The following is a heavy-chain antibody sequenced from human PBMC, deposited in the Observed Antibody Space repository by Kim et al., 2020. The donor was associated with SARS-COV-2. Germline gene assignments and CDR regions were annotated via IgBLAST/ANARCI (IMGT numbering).Heavy chain of an antibody. Sequence: ETLSLTCAVYGGSFSGYYWSWIRQPAGKGLEWIGEINHSGSTNYNPSLKSRVTISVDTSKNQFSLKLSSVTAADTAVYYCARGRGYSSGWYLGYWGQGTLVTVSS. V-gene: IGHV4-34*01. CDR3: ARGRGYSSGWYLGY. J-gene: IGHJ4*02. CDR1: GGSFSGYY. CDR2: INHSGST. D-gene: IGHD6-19*01.